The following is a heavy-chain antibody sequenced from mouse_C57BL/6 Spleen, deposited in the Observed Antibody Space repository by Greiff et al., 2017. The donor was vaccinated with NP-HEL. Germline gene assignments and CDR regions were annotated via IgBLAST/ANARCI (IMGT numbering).Heavy chain of an antibody. Sequence: VQLQQSGAELVKPGASVKLSCTASGFNIKDYYMHWVKQRTEQGLEWIGRIDPEDGATKDAPKFQGTATITADTSYNTAYLQLSSLTSEDTAVYYCARPYYDGSSYGAMDYWGQGTSVNVSS. V-gene: IGHV14-2*01. CDR1: GFNIKDYY. CDR2: IDPEDGAT. D-gene: IGHD1-1*01. CDR3: ARPYYDGSSYGAMDY. J-gene: IGHJ4*01.